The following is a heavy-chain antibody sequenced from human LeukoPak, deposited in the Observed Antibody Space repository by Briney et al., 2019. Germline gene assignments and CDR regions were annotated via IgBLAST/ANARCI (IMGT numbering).Heavy chain of an antibody. D-gene: IGHD6-19*01. CDR2: IYSGGST. CDR3: ASIAVAGTGY. V-gene: IGHV3-53*04. CDR1: GFTVSSNY. Sequence: PGGSLRLSCAASGFTVSSNYMSWVRQAPGKGLEWVSVIYSGGSTYYADSVKGRFTISRHNPKNTLYLQMNSLRAEDTAVCYCASIAVAGTGYWGQGTLVTVPS. J-gene: IGHJ4*02.